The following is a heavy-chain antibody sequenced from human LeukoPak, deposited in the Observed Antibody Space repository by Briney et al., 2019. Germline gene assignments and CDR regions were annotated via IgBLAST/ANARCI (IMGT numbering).Heavy chain of an antibody. Sequence: ASVKVSCKASGYTFTGYYMHWVRQAPGQGLEWMGCINPNSGGTNYAQKVQGRVTMTRYTSISTAYMELSRLRSDHTAVYYCARDADKRYFDWLLAGGGYYYYMDVWGKGTTVTISS. CDR3: ARDADKRYFDWLLAGGGYYYYMDV. J-gene: IGHJ6*03. D-gene: IGHD3-9*01. CDR1: GYTFTGYY. CDR2: INPNSGGT. V-gene: IGHV1-2*02.